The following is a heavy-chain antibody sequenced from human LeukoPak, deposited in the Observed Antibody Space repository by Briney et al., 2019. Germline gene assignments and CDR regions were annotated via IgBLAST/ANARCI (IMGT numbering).Heavy chain of an antibody. CDR1: GGSISSSSYY. Sequence: SETLSLTCTVSGGSISSSSYYWGWIRQPPGKGLEWSGSIYYSGSTYYNPSLKSRVTISVDTSKNQSSLKLSSVTAGDTAVYYCARVKEGPYCSSASCRYSGYFDYWGQGTLVTVSS. D-gene: IGHD2-2*01. V-gene: IGHV4-39*07. CDR3: ARVKEGPYCSSASCRYSGYFDY. J-gene: IGHJ4*02. CDR2: IYYSGST.